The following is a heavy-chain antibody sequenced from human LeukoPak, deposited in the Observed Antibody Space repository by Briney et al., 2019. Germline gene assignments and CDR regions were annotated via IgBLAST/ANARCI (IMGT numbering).Heavy chain of an antibody. V-gene: IGHV3-30-3*01. CDR1: GFTFNSYA. CDR2: ISYDGSNK. D-gene: IGHD2-8*02. CDR3: ARDISWGCTIDY. Sequence: GGSLRLSCAASGFTFNSYAMHWVRQTPGKGLEWVAVISYDGSNKLYADSVKGRFTISRDSSKNTLYLQMNSLRAEGTALYYCARDISWGCTIDYWGQGTLVTVSS. J-gene: IGHJ4*02.